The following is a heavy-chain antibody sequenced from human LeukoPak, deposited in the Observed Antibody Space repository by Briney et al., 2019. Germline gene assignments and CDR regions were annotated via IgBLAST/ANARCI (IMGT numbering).Heavy chain of an antibody. Sequence: SETLSLTCTVSGGSISSSSYYWGWIRQPPGKGLEWIGSIYYSGSTYYNPSLKSRVTISVDTSKNQFSLKLSSVTAADTAVYYCARDKGVVTAKNAFDIWGQGTMVTVSS. J-gene: IGHJ3*02. CDR3: ARDKGVVTAKNAFDI. D-gene: IGHD2-21*02. CDR1: GGSISSSSYY. V-gene: IGHV4-39*07. CDR2: IYYSGST.